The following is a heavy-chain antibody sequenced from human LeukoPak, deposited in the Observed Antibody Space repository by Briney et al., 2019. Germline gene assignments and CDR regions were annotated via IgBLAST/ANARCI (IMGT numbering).Heavy chain of an antibody. V-gene: IGHV3-23*01. CDR3: AKAHERYSSSWYVETFDY. J-gene: IGHJ4*02. D-gene: IGHD6-13*01. CDR1: GFTFSSYA. CDR2: ISGSGGST. Sequence: SGGSLRLSCAASGFTFSSYAMSWVRQAPGKGLEWVSAISGSGGSTYYADSVKGRFTISRDNSKNTLYLQMNSLRAEDTAVYYCAKAHERYSSSWYVETFDYWGQGTLVTVPS.